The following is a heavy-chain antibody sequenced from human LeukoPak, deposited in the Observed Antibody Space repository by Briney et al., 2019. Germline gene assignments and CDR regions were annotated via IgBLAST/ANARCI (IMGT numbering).Heavy chain of an antibody. Sequence: ASVKVSCKASGYTFTGYYMHWVRQAPGQGLEWMGWINPNSGGTNYAQKFQGRVTMTRDTSISTAYMELSRLRSDDTAVYYCARAMGMVRGVSPSFDYWGQGTLVTVSS. D-gene: IGHD3-10*01. CDR3: ARAMGMVRGVSPSFDY. V-gene: IGHV1-2*02. J-gene: IGHJ4*02. CDR2: INPNSGGT. CDR1: GYTFTGYY.